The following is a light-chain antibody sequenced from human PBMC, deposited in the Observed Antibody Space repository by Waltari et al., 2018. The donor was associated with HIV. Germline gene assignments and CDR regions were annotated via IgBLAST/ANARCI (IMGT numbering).Light chain of an antibody. Sequence: AIQLTQSPSSLSASVGDRVTLTCRASQGIAHALAWYQQKPVKPPKVLIFDASKLEGGVSSRFSGSGSGTEFTLTINSLQPEDFATYFCQQFNSYPNTFGGGTKVEIK. V-gene: IGKV1-13*02. CDR3: QQFNSYPNT. CDR2: DAS. CDR1: QGIAHA. J-gene: IGKJ4*01.